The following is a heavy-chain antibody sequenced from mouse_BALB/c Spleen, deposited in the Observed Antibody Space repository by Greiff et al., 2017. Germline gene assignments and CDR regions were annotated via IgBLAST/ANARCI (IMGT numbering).Heavy chain of an antibody. CDR1: GFSLTDYG. J-gene: IGHJ1*01. Sequence: VHLVESGPGLVAPSQSLSITCTVSGFSLTDYGVSWIRQPPGKGLEWLGVIWGGGSTYYNSALKSRLSISKDNSKSQVFLKMNSLQTDDTAMYYCAKHGITTVVPYWYFDVWGAGTTVTVSS. V-gene: IGHV2-6-5*01. CDR3: AKHGITTVVPYWYFDV. D-gene: IGHD1-1*01. CDR2: IWGGGST.